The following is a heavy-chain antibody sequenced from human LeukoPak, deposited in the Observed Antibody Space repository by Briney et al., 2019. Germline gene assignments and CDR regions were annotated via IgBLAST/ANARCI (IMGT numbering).Heavy chain of an antibody. V-gene: IGHV3-66*01. J-gene: IGHJ4*02. CDR2: IYSGGSR. CDR1: GFTVSDNY. Sequence: GGSLRLSCAASGFTVSDNYMSWVRQAPGKGLEWVSVIYSGGSRYYADSVKGRFTISRDNSKNTLYLQMNSLRAEDTAVYYCARDFMATITDYWGQGTLVTVSS. CDR3: ARDFMATITDY. D-gene: IGHD5-24*01.